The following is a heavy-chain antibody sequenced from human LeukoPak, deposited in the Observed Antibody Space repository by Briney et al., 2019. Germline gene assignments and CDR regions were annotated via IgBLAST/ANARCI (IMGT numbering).Heavy chain of an antibody. CDR2: IRYDGSNK. D-gene: IGHD4-11*01. V-gene: IGHV3-30*02. Sequence: PGGSLRLSCAASGFTFSGFAMHWVRQASGKGLEWVAFIRYDGSNKYYADSVRGRFTISRDNSKNTLYLQMNSLRAEDTAVYYCAKALPLRLQYYYYYMDVWGKGTTVTISS. J-gene: IGHJ6*03. CDR1: GFTFSGFA. CDR3: AKALPLRLQYYYYYMDV.